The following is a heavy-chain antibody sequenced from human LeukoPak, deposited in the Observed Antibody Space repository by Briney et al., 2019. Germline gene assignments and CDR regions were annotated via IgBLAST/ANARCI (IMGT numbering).Heavy chain of an antibody. V-gene: IGHV3-7*01. Sequence: GGSLRPSCAASGFTFSSYWMSWVRQAPGKGLEWVANIKQDGSEKYYVDSVKGRFTISRDNAKNSLYLQMNSLSAEDTAVCYCARDSSDFWSGYFFSYYYGMDVWGQGTTVTVSS. CDR1: GFTFSSYW. J-gene: IGHJ6*02. D-gene: IGHD3-3*01. CDR2: IKQDGSEK. CDR3: ARDSSDFWSGYFFSYYYGMDV.